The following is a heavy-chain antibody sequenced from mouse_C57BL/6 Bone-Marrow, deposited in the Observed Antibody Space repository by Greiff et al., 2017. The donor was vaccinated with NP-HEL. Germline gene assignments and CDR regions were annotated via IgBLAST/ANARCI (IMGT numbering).Heavy chain of an antibody. CDR3: ARCGSWFAY. V-gene: IGHV1-64*01. Sequence: QVHVKQPGAELVKPGASVKLSCKASGYTFTSYWMHWVKQRPGQGLEWIGMIHPNSGSTNYNEKFKSKATLTVDKSSSTAYMQLSSLTSEDSAVYYCARCGSWFAYWGQGTLVTVSA. CDR2: IHPNSGST. J-gene: IGHJ3*01. CDR1: GYTFTSYW.